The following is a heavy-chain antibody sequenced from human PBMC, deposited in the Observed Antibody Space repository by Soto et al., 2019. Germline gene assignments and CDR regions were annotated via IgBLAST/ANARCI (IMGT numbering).Heavy chain of an antibody. CDR3: ARDWGYDSSGYPHPAGWFDP. J-gene: IGHJ5*02. D-gene: IGHD3-22*01. V-gene: IGHV1-2*02. CDR1: GYTFTGYY. CDR2: INPNSGGT. Sequence: ASVKVSCKASGYTFTGYYMHWVRQAPGQGLEWMGWINPNSGGTNCAQKFQGRVTMTRDTSISTAYMELSRLRSDDTAVYYCARDWGYDSSGYPHPAGWFDPWGQGTLVTVSS.